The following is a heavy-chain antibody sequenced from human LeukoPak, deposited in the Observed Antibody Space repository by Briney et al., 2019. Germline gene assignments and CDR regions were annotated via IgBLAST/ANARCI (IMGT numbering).Heavy chain of an antibody. CDR3: ARVKGVKNWFGP. CDR1: GFTFSSYS. J-gene: IGHJ5*02. CDR2: ISSSSSYI. V-gene: IGHV3-21*01. Sequence: PGGSLRLSCAASGFTFSSYSMNWVRQAPGKGLEWVSSISSSSSYIYYADSVKGRFTISRDNAKNSLYLQMNSLRAEDTAVYYCARVKGVKNWFGPWGQGTLVTVSS. D-gene: IGHD3-16*01.